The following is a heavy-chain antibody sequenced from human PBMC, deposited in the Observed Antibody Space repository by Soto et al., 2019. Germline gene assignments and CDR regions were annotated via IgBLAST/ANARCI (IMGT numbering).Heavy chain of an antibody. J-gene: IGHJ4*02. V-gene: IGHV3-64*01. CDR3: ARERGYSDY. CDR1: GVTFSSYA. D-gene: IGHD5-12*01. Sequence: EGSLRLSCAASGVTFSSYAMHWVRQAPGKGLEYVSAISSNGGSTYYANSVKGRFTISRDNSKNTLYLQMGSLRAEDMAVYYCARERGYSDYWGQGTLVTVSS. CDR2: ISSNGGST.